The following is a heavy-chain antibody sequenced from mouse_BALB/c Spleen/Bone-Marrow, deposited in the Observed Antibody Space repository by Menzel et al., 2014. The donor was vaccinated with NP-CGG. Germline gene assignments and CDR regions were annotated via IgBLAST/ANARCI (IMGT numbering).Heavy chain of an antibody. CDR1: GFSLTSYG. V-gene: IGHV2-9*02. CDR3: ARGSYYEGAMDY. CDR2: IWAGGST. Sequence: VKLMESGPGLVAPSRSLSITCTVSGFSLTSYGVHRVRQPPGKVLEWLGVIWAGGSTNYNSALMSRLSISKDNSKSQVFLKMNSLQTDDTAMYYCARGSYYEGAMDYWGQGTSVTVSS. J-gene: IGHJ4*01. D-gene: IGHD1-1*01.